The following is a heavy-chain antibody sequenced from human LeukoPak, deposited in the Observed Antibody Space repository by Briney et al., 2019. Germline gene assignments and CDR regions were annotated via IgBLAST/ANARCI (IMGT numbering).Heavy chain of an antibody. D-gene: IGHD2-2*01. J-gene: IGHJ4*02. V-gene: IGHV3-30*02. CDR1: GFIFSSYG. Sequence: GGSLRLSCAASGFIFSSYGMHWVRQAPGKGLEWVAFIRYDGSDKYYSDSVKGRFTISRDNSKNTLHLQMNSLRPEDTAVYYCAKDPGEYCSNTSCWGRGTLVTVSS. CDR2: IRYDGSDK. CDR3: AKDPGEYCSNTSC.